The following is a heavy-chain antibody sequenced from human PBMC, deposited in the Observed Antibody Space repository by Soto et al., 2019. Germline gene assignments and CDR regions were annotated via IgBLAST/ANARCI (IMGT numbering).Heavy chain of an antibody. V-gene: IGHV1-8*01. CDR3: ARSADSSTSNYYYYYMDV. D-gene: IGHD2-2*01. J-gene: IGHJ6*03. CDR1: GYAFTSYD. CDR2: MNSKTGNT. Sequence: QVQLVQSGAEVKKPGASVKVSCKASGYAFTSYDINWVRQATGQGPEWMGWMNSKTGNTGYAEKFQGRVTMTRNTSISTAYMELSGLRSDDTAVYYCARSADSSTSNYYYYYMDVWGKGTPVTVSS.